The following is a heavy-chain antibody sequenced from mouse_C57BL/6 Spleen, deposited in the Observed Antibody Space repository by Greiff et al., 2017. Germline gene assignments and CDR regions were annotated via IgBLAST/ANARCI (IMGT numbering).Heavy chain of an antibody. D-gene: IGHD3-2*02. J-gene: IGHJ4*01. V-gene: IGHV1-66*01. CDR1: GYSFTSYY. Sequence: VQGVESGPELVKPGASVKISCKASGYSFTSYYIHWVKQRPGQGLEWIGWIYPGSGNTKYNEKFKGKATLTADTSSSTAYMQLSSLTSEDSAVYYCARSGYAYAMDYWGQGTSVTVSS. CDR3: ARSGYAYAMDY. CDR2: IYPGSGNT.